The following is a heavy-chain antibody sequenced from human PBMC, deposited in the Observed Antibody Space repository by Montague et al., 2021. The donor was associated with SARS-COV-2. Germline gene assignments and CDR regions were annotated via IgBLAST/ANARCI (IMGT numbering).Heavy chain of an antibody. J-gene: IGHJ4*02. V-gene: IGHV3-33*01. CDR1: GFIFSSYG. CDR3: ARVLGSWYPFDY. Sequence: SLRLSCAASGFIFSSYGMHWVRQAPGKGLEWVAVIWYDGSNKYYADSVKGRFTISRDNSKNTLYLQMNSLRAEDTAVYYCARVLGSWYPFDYWGQGTLVTVSS. D-gene: IGHD6-13*01. CDR2: IWYDGSNK.